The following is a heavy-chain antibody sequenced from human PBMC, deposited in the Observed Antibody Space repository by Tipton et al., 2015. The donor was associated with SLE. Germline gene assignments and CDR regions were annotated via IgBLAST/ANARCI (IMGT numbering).Heavy chain of an antibody. J-gene: IGHJ5*02. V-gene: IGHV4-59*01. Sequence: TLSLTCSVSGGSISSNYWIWIRQPPGKGLEWIGYISYGGGTNYNPYLKSRATISVDTSKNQFSLRLSSVTAADTAVYYCARVWCRSSSCTFFDPWGQGTLVTVSS. CDR3: ARVWCRSSSCTFFDP. CDR2: ISYGGGT. D-gene: IGHD2-2*01. CDR1: GGSISSNY.